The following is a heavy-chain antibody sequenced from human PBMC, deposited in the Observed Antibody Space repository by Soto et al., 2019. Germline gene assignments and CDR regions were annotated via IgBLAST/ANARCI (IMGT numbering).Heavy chain of an antibody. Sequence: GGSLRLSCAASGFTFSSYGMHWVRQAPGKGLEWVAVISYDGSNKYYADSVKGRFTISRDNSKNTLYLQMNSLRAEDTAVYYCASYLAIFGVVSYWGQGTLVTVSS. J-gene: IGHJ4*02. CDR1: GFTFSSYG. D-gene: IGHD3-3*01. CDR2: ISYDGSNK. CDR3: ASYLAIFGVVSY. V-gene: IGHV3-30*03.